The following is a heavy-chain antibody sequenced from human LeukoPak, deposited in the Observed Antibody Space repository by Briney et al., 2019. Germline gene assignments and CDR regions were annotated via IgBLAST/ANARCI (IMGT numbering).Heavy chain of an antibody. D-gene: IGHD3-22*01. CDR3: ARQLGYDSSGFYSDY. V-gene: IGHV4-34*01. CDR1: GGSFSGYY. CDR2: INHSGST. Sequence: SETLSLTCAVYGGSFSGYYWSWIRQPPGKGLEWIGEINHSGSTNYNSSLKSRVTISVDTSKNQFSLKLSSVTAADTAVYYCARQLGYDSSGFYSDYWGQGTLVTVSP. J-gene: IGHJ4*02.